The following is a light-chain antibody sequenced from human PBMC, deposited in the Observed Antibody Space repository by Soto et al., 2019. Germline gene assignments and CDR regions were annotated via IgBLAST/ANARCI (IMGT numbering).Light chain of an antibody. CDR1: QSISTW. V-gene: IGKV1-5*01. Sequence: DIQMTQSPSTLSASVGDRVTIACRAGQSISTWLAWYQQKPGTAPKLLIYHASTLESGVPSRFSGSGSGTEFTLTISSLQPDDFATYYCQQYNSYSFGQGTKVDIK. J-gene: IGKJ1*01. CDR3: QQYNSYS. CDR2: HAS.